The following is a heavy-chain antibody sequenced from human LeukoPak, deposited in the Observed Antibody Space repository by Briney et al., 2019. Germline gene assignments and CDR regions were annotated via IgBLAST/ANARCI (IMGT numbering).Heavy chain of an antibody. CDR3: ARDSYYYDSSGLYFDY. J-gene: IGHJ4*02. CDR1: GFTFSSYW. CDR2: INWNGGST. V-gene: IGHV3-20*04. D-gene: IGHD3-22*01. Sequence: GGSLRLSCAASGFTFSSYWMSWVRQAPGKGLEWVSGINWNGGSTGYADSVKGRFTISRDNAKNSLYLQMNSLRAEDTALYYCARDSYYYDSSGLYFDYWGQGTLVTVSS.